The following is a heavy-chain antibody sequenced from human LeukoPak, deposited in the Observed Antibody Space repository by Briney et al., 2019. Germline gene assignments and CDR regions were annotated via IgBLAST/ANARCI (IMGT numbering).Heavy chain of an antibody. CDR3: ARQIDRITPFDY. CDR2: MNPNSGNT. J-gene: IGHJ4*02. Sequence: GASVKVSCKASGYTFTSYDINWVRQATGQGLEWMGWMNPNSGNTGYAQKFQGRVTMTRNTSISTAYMELSSLRSEDTAVYYCARQIDRITPFDYWGQGTLVTVSS. V-gene: IGHV1-8*01. D-gene: IGHD3-16*01. CDR1: GYTFTSYD.